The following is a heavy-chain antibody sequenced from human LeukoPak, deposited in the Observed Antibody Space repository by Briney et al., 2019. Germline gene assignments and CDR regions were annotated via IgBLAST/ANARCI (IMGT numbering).Heavy chain of an antibody. CDR3: ARLGGDRDYGDYGLDY. CDR2: IYYSGST. D-gene: IGHD4-17*01. Sequence: PSETLSLTCTVSGGSISSYYWSWIRQPPGKGLEWIGYIYYSGSTNYNPSLKSRVTISVDTSKNQFSLKLSSVTAADTAVYYCARLGGDRDYGDYGLDYWGQGTLVTVSS. CDR1: GGSISSYY. V-gene: IGHV4-59*12. J-gene: IGHJ4*02.